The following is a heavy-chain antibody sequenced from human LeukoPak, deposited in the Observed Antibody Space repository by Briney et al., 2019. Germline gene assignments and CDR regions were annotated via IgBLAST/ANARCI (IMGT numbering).Heavy chain of an antibody. D-gene: IGHD6-13*01. CDR2: ITGGGDT. J-gene: IGHJ5*02. CDR3: AKGKAAGAVDWFDP. Sequence: GGSLRLSCAASGFTFSNYAMKWVRQAPGKGLEWVSSITGGGDTYYVDSVKGRFTVSRDNSKNTLYLQINSLTADDTALYYCAKGKAAGAVDWFDPWGQGTLVTVSS. V-gene: IGHV3-23*01. CDR1: GFTFSNYA.